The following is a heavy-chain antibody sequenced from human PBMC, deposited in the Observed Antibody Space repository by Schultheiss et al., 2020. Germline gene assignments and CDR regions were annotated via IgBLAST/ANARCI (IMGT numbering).Heavy chain of an antibody. D-gene: IGHD1-1*01. CDR1: GYTFTGYY. CDR3: ARGGNGEARYYYYGMDV. CDR2: INPNSGGT. V-gene: IGHV1-2*04. Sequence: ASVKVSCKASGYTFTGYYMHWVRQAPGQGLEWMGWINPNSGGTNYAQKFQGWVTMTRDTSISTAYMELSRLRSEDTAVYYCARGGNGEARYYYYGMDVWGQGTTVTVSS. J-gene: IGHJ6*02.